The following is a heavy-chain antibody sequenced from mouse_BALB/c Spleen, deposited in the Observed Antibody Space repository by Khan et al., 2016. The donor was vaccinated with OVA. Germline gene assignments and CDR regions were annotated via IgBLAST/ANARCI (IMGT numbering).Heavy chain of an antibody. CDR3: ARGWDWYFDV. V-gene: IGHV6-6*02. D-gene: IGHD3-3*01. Sequence: EVKLEESGGGLVQPGGSMKLSCVASGFTFSNYWMNWVRQSPEKGFEWVAEIRLKSNIYATHYAESVRGRFTISRDDSRSSVYLQMNNLGAEDTGMYYGARGWDWYFDVWGAGTTGTVSS. CDR1: GFTFSNYW. CDR2: IRLKSNIYAT. J-gene: IGHJ1*01.